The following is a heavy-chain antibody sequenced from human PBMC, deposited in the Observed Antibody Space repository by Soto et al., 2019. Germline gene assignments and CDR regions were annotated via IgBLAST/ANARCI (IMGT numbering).Heavy chain of an antibody. CDR2: ISSNGGST. Sequence: EVQLVESGGGLVQPGGSLRLSCAASGFTFSSYAMHWVRQAPGKGLEYVSAISSNGGSTYYANSVKGRFTISRDNSKNTLYLQMGSLRAEDMAVYYCARFAGYSSSWYVDYWGQGTLVTVSS. D-gene: IGHD6-13*01. V-gene: IGHV3-64*01. J-gene: IGHJ4*02. CDR1: GFTFSSYA. CDR3: ARFAGYSSSWYVDY.